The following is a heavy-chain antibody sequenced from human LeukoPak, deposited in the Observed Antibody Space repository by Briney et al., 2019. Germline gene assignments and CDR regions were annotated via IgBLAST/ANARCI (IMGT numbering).Heavy chain of an antibody. D-gene: IGHD3-10*01. CDR2: ISGSGGST. CDR3: AKGGRGSYYSDS. J-gene: IGHJ4*02. V-gene: IGHV3-23*01. Sequence: GGSLRLSCTASGFTFSSYGMSWVRQAPGKGLEWVSAISGSGGSTSYADSVRGRFTISRDNSKNTLYLHMNSLRDEDTAVYYCAKGGRGSYYSDSWGQGTLVTVSS. CDR1: GFTFSSYG.